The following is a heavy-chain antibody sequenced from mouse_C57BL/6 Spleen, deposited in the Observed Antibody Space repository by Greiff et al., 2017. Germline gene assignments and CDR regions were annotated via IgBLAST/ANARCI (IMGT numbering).Heavy chain of an antibody. D-gene: IGHD1-1*01. CDR1: GYTFTSYW. V-gene: IGHV1-52*01. J-gene: IGHJ3*01. Sequence: VQLQQPGAELVRPGSSVKLSCKASGYTFTSYWMHWVKQRPIQGLEWIGNIDPSDSETHYNQKFKDKDTLTVDKSSSTAYMQLSSLTSEDSAVYDCERGDCGSSPFAYWGQGTLVTVSA. CDR3: ERGDCGSSPFAY. CDR2: IDPSDSET.